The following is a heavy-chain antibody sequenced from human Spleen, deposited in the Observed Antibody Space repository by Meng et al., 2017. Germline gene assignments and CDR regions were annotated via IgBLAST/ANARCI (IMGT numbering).Heavy chain of an antibody. D-gene: IGHD3-22*01. CDR3: ARDSLNYDSSGYDYFDY. Sequence: SETLSLTCTVSGGSISSGGYYWSWIRQHPGKGLEWIGYIYYSGSTYYNPSLKSRVTISVDTSKNQFSLKLSSVTAADTAVYNCARDSLNYDSSGYDYFDYWGQGTLVTVSS. V-gene: IGHV4-31*03. CDR2: IYYSGST. CDR1: GGSISSGGYY. J-gene: IGHJ4*02.